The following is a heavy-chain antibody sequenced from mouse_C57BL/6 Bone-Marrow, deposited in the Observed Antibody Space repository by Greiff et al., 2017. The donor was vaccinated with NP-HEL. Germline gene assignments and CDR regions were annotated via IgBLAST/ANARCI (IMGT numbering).Heavy chain of an antibody. Sequence: VQLQQSGPELVKPGASVKISCKASGYSFTGYYMHWVKQSSEKSLEWIGEINPSTGGTSYNQKFKGKATLTVDKSSSTAYMQLKSLTSEESAVYYCAKETTVVATSWYFDVWGTGTTVTVSS. CDR3: AKETTVVATSWYFDV. CDR1: GYSFTGYY. V-gene: IGHV1-43*01. CDR2: INPSTGGT. D-gene: IGHD1-1*01. J-gene: IGHJ1*03.